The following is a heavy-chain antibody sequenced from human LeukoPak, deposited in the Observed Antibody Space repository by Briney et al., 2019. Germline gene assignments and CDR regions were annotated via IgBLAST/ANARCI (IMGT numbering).Heavy chain of an antibody. CDR2: ISSSGSTI. Sequence: GGSLRLSCAASGFTFSDYYMSWIRQAPGKGLEWVSYISSSGSTIYYADSVKGRFTISRDNAKNSLYLQMNSLRAEDTAVYYRARDSSAAQYQLLTYNWFDPWGQGTLVTVSS. CDR1: GFTFSDYY. V-gene: IGHV3-11*01. CDR3: ARDSSAAQYQLLTYNWFDP. J-gene: IGHJ5*02. D-gene: IGHD2-2*01.